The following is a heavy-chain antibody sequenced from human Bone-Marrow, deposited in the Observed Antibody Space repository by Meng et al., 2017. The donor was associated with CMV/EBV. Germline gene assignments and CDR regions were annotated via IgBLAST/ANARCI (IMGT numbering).Heavy chain of an antibody. Sequence: VKVSCKASGYRFTTYDINWVRQATGQGLEWMGWMNPNSGNTGYAQKFQGRVTLTRVTSISTAYMEVSSLTSDDTAVYYCARTRIEVEPDGTKIKYFNYGMDVWGQGTTVTVSS. CDR1: GYRFTTYD. CDR2: MNPNSGNT. V-gene: IGHV1-8*01. J-gene: IGHJ6*02. D-gene: IGHD2-21*01. CDR3: ARTRIEVEPDGTKIKYFNYGMDV.